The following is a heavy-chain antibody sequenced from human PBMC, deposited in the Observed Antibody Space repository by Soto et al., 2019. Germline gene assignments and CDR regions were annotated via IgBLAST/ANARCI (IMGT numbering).Heavy chain of an antibody. CDR1: GYTFTSYG. Sequence: ASVKVSCKASGYTFTSYGISWVRQAPGQGLEWMGWISAYNGNTNYAQKLQGRVTMTTDTSTSTAYMELRSLRSDDTAVYHCARDLDITMVRGVIITYAFDIWGQGTMVTVS. J-gene: IGHJ3*02. D-gene: IGHD3-10*01. CDR2: ISAYNGNT. V-gene: IGHV1-18*01. CDR3: ARDLDITMVRGVIITYAFDI.